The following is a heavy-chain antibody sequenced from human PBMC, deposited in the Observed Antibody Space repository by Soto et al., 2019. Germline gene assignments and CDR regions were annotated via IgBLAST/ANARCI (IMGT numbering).Heavy chain of an antibody. CDR2: ISYDGRDI. CDR3: AKYVDDTGWNVPLDF. Sequence: PGGSLRLSCAASGFTFSSYAMHWVRQAPGKGLEWVAVISYDGRDIYYADSVKGRFAISRDNSRNMLFLQMNSLRDEDTAMYYCAKYVDDTGWNVPLDFWGQGTLVTVSS. D-gene: IGHD1-1*01. J-gene: IGHJ4*02. CDR1: GFTFSSYA. V-gene: IGHV3-30*09.